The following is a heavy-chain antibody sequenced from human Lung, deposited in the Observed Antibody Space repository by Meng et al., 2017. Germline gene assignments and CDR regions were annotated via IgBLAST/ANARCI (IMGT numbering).Heavy chain of an antibody. J-gene: IGHJ4*02. Sequence: QVQVQQWGAGLLKPSETLSLICAVYGGSFSGYYWSWIRQPPGKGLEWIGEINHSGSTNYNPSLKSRVTISVDTSKNQFSLKLSSVTAADTAVYYCARRSLLWFGELFRYWGQGTLVTVSS. CDR2: INHSGST. D-gene: IGHD3-10*01. CDR1: GGSFSGYY. V-gene: IGHV4-34*01. CDR3: ARRSLLWFGELFRY.